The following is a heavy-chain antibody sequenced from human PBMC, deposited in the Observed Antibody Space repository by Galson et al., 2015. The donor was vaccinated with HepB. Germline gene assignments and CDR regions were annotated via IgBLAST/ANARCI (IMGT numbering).Heavy chain of an antibody. D-gene: IGHD2-15*01. CDR1: GYIFSSYS. V-gene: IGHV1-18*01. J-gene: IGHJ5*02. CDR3: ARGGFVGAVTGTQNNWFDP. Sequence: SVKVSCKASGYIFSSYSITWVRQAPGQGLEWMGWISTYSGYTDYAQKFQGRVTMTTDTSTSTAYMELKSLRSDDTAVYFCARGGFVGAVTGTQNNWFDPWGQGTLVTVSS. CDR2: ISTYSGYT.